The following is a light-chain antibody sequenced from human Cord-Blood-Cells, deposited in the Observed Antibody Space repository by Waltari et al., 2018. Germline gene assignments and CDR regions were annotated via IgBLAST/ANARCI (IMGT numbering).Light chain of an antibody. J-gene: IGLJ3*02. CDR1: SGSIASNY. Sequence: NFMLTQPHSVSESPGKTVTISCTRSSGSIASNYEKWYQQRPGSAPTTVIYEDNQRPSGVPDRFSGSIDSSSNSASLTISGLKTEDEADYYCQSYDSSNHWVFGGGTKLTVL. CDR2: EDN. V-gene: IGLV6-57*03. CDR3: QSYDSSNHWV.